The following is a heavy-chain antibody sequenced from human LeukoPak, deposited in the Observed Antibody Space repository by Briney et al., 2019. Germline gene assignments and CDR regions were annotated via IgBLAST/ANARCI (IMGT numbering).Heavy chain of an antibody. D-gene: IGHD4-17*01. CDR2: IYYSGST. Sequence: SQTLSLTCTVSGGSISSGGYYWSWIRQHPGKGLEWIGYIYYSGSTYYNPSLKSRVTISVDTSKNQFPLKLSSVTAADTAVYYCARQTTAVSLSGLLANAFDIWGQGTMVTVSS. J-gene: IGHJ3*02. CDR1: GGSISSGGYY. CDR3: ARQTTAVSLSGLLANAFDI. V-gene: IGHV4-31*03.